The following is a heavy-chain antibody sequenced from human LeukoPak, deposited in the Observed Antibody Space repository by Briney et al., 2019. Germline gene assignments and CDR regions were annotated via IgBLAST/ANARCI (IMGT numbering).Heavy chain of an antibody. Sequence: PGGSLRLSCAVSAFTFSSYWMSWVRQAPGKGLEWVANIKQDGSEKYYVDSVKGRFTISRDNAKNSLYLQMNSLRAEDTAVYYCARDIDYWGQGTLVTVSS. CDR2: IKQDGSEK. V-gene: IGHV3-7*01. CDR3: ARDIDY. CDR1: AFTFSSYW. J-gene: IGHJ4*02.